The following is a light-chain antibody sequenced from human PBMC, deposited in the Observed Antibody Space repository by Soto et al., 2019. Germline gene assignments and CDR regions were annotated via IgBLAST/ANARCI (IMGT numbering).Light chain of an antibody. J-gene: IGKJ1*01. Sequence: DIQMTQSPSTLSASVGDRGIITCRASQSISSWLAWYQQKPGKVPNLLIYDASNLESGVPLRFSGSGSGTEFTLTISSLQPDDFATYYCQQYQSSWTFGQGTKVDIK. CDR2: DAS. V-gene: IGKV1-5*01. CDR3: QQYQSSWT. CDR1: QSISSW.